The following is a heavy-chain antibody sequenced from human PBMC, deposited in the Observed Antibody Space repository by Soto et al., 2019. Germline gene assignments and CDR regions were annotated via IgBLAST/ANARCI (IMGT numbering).Heavy chain of an antibody. CDR2: IFSNDEK. CDR1: GFSLYNARMG. D-gene: IGHD1-7*01. Sequence: QVTLKESGPVLVKPTETLTLTCTVSGFSLYNARMGVSWLRQPPGKALEWLAHIFSNDEKSYSTSLKSWLTISKDTSKRHLVLNITNMNPVVTASYYWRRVRLVLTLYSYYGMDGWGQGTTVTVSS. V-gene: IGHV2-26*01. J-gene: IGHJ6*01. CDR3: RRVRLVLTLYSYYGMDG.